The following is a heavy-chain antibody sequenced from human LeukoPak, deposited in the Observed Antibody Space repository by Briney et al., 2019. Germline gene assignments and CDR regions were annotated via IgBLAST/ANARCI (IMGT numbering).Heavy chain of an antibody. V-gene: IGHV3-74*01. Sequence: PGGSLRLSCVASGFTFSNYWMQWVRQVPGKGLVWVSRLNGDGTNIIYADSVKGRFTISRDNAKNSLYLQMNSLRAEDTAVYYCARGPYYYDSSGYYYSLDYWGQGTLVTVSS. CDR3: ARGPYYYDSSGYYYSLDY. J-gene: IGHJ4*02. CDR2: LNGDGTNI. D-gene: IGHD3-22*01. CDR1: GFTFSNYW.